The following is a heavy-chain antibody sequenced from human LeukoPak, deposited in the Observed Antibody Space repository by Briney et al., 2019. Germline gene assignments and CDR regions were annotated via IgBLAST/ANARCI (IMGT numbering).Heavy chain of an antibody. D-gene: IGHD2-2*01. CDR3: ARGGGSCSSTSCYNWFDP. J-gene: IGHJ5*02. CDR2: INHSGST. V-gene: IGHV4-34*01. CDR1: GGSFSGYY. Sequence: SETLSLTCAVYGGSFSGYYWSWIRQPPGKGLEWIGEINHSGSTNYNPSLKSRVTISVDTSKNQFSLKLSSVTAADTAVYYCARGGGSCSSTSCYNWFDPWGQGTLVTVSS.